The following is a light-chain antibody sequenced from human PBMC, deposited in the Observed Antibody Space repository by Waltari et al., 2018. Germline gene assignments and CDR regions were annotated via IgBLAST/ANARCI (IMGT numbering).Light chain of an antibody. CDR2: GAS. CDR3: QQYYESPYT. Sequence: DIVMTQSPDSLAVSLGERAPINCASSLSVLFSTNNYNYLAWYQQKPGQPPQLLIYGASTRESGVPDRFGGSGSGTHFTLTISSLQAEDVAVYYCQQYYESPYTFGQGTKLEIK. V-gene: IGKV4-1*01. J-gene: IGKJ2*01. CDR1: LSVLFSTNNYNY.